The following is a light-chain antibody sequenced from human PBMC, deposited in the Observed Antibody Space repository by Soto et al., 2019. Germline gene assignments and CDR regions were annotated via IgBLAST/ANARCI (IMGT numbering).Light chain of an antibody. Sequence: IQMTQSPSSLSASVGDRVTFFCRASQDIRSELSWFQQKLGRPPKLLIYGASILQSGVPSRFSGSGSGTDFTLTIDSLQSEDFATYYCPQDNNYPRTFGPGTKVEVK. CDR3: PQDNNYPRT. CDR2: GAS. CDR1: QDIRSE. V-gene: IGKV1-6*01. J-gene: IGKJ3*01.